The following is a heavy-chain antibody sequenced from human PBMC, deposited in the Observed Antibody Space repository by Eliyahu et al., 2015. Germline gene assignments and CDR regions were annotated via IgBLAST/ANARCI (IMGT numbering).Heavy chain of an antibody. V-gene: IGHV1-69*01. Sequence: QVQLVQSGAEVKKPGSSVKVSCKASGGXFGRYAISWVRQAPGQGPEWMGGITPTFGTPKYAQKFQDRVTITADESTSTTYMELSSLRSEDTATYFCAREGGDYCSGGTCFLLYWGQGTLVTVSS. CDR1: GGXFGRYA. D-gene: IGHD2-15*01. J-gene: IGHJ4*02. CDR3: AREGGDYCSGGTCFLLY. CDR2: ITPTFGTP.